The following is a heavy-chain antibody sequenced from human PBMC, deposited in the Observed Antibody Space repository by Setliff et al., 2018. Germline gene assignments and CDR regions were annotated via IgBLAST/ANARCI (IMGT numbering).Heavy chain of an antibody. CDR2: ISHGVST. Sequence: SETLSLTCTVSGASVTSFDYYWSWIRQPPGEGLEYIGHISHGVSTSYSPSLKSRLSISADTSKNQFSLKLTSVTAADTAVYYCARTHCTTTSCFYFHYWGQGTVVTSPQ. J-gene: IGHJ4*02. D-gene: IGHD2-2*01. CDR1: GASVTSFDYY. CDR3: ARTHCTTTSCFYFHY. V-gene: IGHV4-30-4*01.